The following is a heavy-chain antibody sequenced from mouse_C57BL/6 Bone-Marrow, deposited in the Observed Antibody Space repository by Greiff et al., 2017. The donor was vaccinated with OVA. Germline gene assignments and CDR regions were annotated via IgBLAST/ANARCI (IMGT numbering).Heavy chain of an antibody. CDR1: GFTFSDYG. D-gene: IGHD1-1*02. J-gene: IGHJ4*01. CDR2: ISRGSSTI. Sequence: EVKLVESGGGLVKPGGSLKLSCAASGFTFSDYGMHWVRQAPEKGLEWVAYISRGSSTIYYADTVKGRFTISRDNAKNTLFLQMTSLRSEDTAMYYCARPLFYAMDYWGQGTSVTVSS. CDR3: ARPLFYAMDY. V-gene: IGHV5-17*01.